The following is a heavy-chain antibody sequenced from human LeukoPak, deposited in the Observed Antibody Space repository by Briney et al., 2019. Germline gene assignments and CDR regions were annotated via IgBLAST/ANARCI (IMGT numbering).Heavy chain of an antibody. D-gene: IGHD6-19*01. Sequence: SETLSLTWTVSGGSTSSSSYYWGWIRQPPGKGLEWIGSIYYSGSTYYNPSRKSRVTISVDTSKNQFSLKLSSVTAADTAVYYCARRRPGIAVAGSHDAFDIWGQGTMVTVSS. CDR1: GGSTSSSSYY. CDR2: IYYSGST. J-gene: IGHJ3*02. CDR3: ARRRPGIAVAGSHDAFDI. V-gene: IGHV4-39*01.